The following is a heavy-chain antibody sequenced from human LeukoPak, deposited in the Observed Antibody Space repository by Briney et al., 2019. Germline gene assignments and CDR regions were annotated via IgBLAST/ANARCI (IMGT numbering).Heavy chain of an antibody. CDR1: GGPLSGYY. V-gene: IGHV4-34*01. D-gene: IGHD3-3*01. Sequence: SETLSLTCAVYGGPLSGYYWSWIRQPPGKGLEWLGESNHRGTTKYIPFLMSRVAISLDTSNNQFSLRMNSVTAADTAVYYCARLSVSMFGVVRNWFDPWGQGTLVTVSS. CDR2: SNHRGTT. J-gene: IGHJ5*02. CDR3: ARLSVSMFGVVRNWFDP.